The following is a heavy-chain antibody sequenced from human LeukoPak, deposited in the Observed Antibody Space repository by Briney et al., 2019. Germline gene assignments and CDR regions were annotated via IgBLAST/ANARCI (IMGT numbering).Heavy chain of an antibody. CDR2: ISGSGST. Sequence: GGSLRLSCAASGFTFSSYAMSWVRQAPGKGLEWVSVISGSGSTYYADSVKGHFTISRDNSKNTLYLQMNSLRGEDTAVYYCAKEGLWSSSGLPFDYWGQGTLVTISS. CDR1: GFTFSSYA. V-gene: IGHV3-23*01. J-gene: IGHJ4*02. D-gene: IGHD6-19*01. CDR3: AKEGLWSSSGLPFDY.